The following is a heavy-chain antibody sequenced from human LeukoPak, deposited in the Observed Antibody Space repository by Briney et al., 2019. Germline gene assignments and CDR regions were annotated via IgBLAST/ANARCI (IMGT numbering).Heavy chain of an antibody. CDR1: GFTFTNYW. J-gene: IGHJ4*02. CDR3: GTVFDH. V-gene: IGHV3-74*01. Sequence: GGSLRLSCAASGFTFTNYWMHWVRQAPGKGLVWVSRIDIDGTGTSYADSVKGRFTISRDNAKNTASLQMNSLKAEDTAVYYCGTVFDHWGPGILVTVSS. CDR2: IDIDGTGT.